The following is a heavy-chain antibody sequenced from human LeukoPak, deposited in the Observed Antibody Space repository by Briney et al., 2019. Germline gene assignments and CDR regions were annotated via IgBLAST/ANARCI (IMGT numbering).Heavy chain of an antibody. D-gene: IGHD6-13*01. J-gene: IGHJ5*02. CDR1: GFTFDNYG. Sequence: GGSLRLPCAASGFTFDNYGMSWVRQAPGKGLEWVSGINWRGDSASYADSVKGRFTISRDNAKNSLYLQMDSLRAEDTALYHCARASDSSSFNNWFDPWGQGTLVTVSS. CDR2: INWRGDSA. CDR3: ARASDSSSFNNWFDP. V-gene: IGHV3-20*01.